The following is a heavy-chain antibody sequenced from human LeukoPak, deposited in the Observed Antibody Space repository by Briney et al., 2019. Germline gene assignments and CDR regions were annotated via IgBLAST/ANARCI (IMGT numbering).Heavy chain of an antibody. J-gene: IGHJ4*01. D-gene: IGHD3-22*01. CDR1: GGSISGYY. CDR2: IYYSGNT. CDR3: ATDYYHSSGYYYTY. V-gene: IGHV4-59*01. Sequence: SETLSLTCTVSGGSISGYYWSWIRQPPGKGLKWIGYIYYSGNTNYNPSLESRVAISVDTSKNHFSLRLTSVTAADTAVYYCATDYYHSSGYYYTYWGHGTLVTVSS.